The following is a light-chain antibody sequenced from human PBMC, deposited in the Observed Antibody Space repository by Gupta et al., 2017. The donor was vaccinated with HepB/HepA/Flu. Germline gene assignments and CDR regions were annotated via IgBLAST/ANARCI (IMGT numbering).Light chain of an antibody. Sequence: SAPTQPPSASVAPGQSVTIPCTGTSSDIGAYNLVSWYQQHPGKAPKLMISDVFQRTSGVPDRFSGSKSGNTASLTVSGLQAEDEADYYCFSYAGNDNWVFGGGTKVTVL. CDR1: SSDIGAYNL. J-gene: IGLJ1*01. V-gene: IGLV2-8*01. CDR3: FSYAGNDNWV. CDR2: DVF.